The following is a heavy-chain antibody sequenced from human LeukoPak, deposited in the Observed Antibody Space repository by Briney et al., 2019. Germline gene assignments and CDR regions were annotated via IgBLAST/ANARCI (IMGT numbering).Heavy chain of an antibody. J-gene: IGHJ4*02. Sequence: GGSLRLSCTVSGFPFSSEAMGWVRQFPGGGREWVSTMSPAGGTTYYAESMKGRFTISRDNSKSTLYLQMNNLGVEDTAVYYCTKVRSGSSNWALRVFDYWGQGALVTVSS. CDR2: MSPAGGTT. CDR3: TKVRSGSSNWALRVFDY. V-gene: IGHV3-23*01. D-gene: IGHD6-13*01. CDR1: GFPFSSEA.